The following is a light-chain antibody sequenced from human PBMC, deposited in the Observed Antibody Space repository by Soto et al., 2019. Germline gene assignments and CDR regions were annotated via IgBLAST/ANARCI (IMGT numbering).Light chain of an antibody. Sequence: DIQMTQSPSTLSASIGDTVTITCRASQSISNWLAWYQQRPGEVPSLLIHTASNLESGVSSRFNGSGSGTDFTLTVSTLQPDDSATYYCQHYNSYPLTFGGGTRVEIK. CDR1: QSISNW. CDR3: QHYNSYPLT. V-gene: IGKV1-5*03. CDR2: TAS. J-gene: IGKJ4*01.